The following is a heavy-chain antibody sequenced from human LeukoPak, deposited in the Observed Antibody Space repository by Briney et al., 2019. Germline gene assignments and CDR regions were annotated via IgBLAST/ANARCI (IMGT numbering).Heavy chain of an antibody. CDR3: AREIVGSSSWYWYFDL. J-gene: IGHJ2*01. D-gene: IGHD6-13*01. Sequence: GSLRLSCAASGFTFSSYWMNWVRQPPGKGLEWIGSIYYSGSTYYNPSLKSRVTISVDTSKNQFSLKLNSVTAADTAVYYCAREIVGSSSWYWYFDLWGRGTLVTVSS. CDR1: GFTFSSYW. CDR2: IYYSGST. V-gene: IGHV4-39*02.